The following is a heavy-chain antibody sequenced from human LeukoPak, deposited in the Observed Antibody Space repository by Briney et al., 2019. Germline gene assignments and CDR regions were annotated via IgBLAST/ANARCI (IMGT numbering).Heavy chain of an antibody. CDR2: IKQDGSEK. CDR3: ARDTRVTMVRGVIVNAFDI. J-gene: IGHJ3*02. D-gene: IGHD3-10*01. Sequence: PGGSLRLSCAASGFTFSSYWMSWVRQAPGKGLEWVANIKQDGSEKYYVDSVKGRFTISRDNAKNSLYLQTNSLRAEDTAVYCCARDTRVTMVRGVIVNAFDIWGQGTMVTVSS. CDR1: GFTFSSYW. V-gene: IGHV3-7*01.